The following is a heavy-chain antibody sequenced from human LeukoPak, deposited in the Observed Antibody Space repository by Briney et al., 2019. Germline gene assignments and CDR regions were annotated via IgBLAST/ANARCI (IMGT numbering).Heavy chain of an antibody. V-gene: IGHV1-2*06. CDR3: ARVQYDYVWGSYLHY. D-gene: IGHD3-16*02. CDR1: GYTFTGNY. J-gene: IGHJ4*02. Sequence: GASVKVSCKASGYTFTGNYMHWVRQAPGQGLEWMGRINPNSGGTNYAQKFQGRVTMTRDTSISTAYMELSRLRSDDTAVYYCARVQYDYVWGSYLHYWGQGTLVTVSS. CDR2: INPNSGGT.